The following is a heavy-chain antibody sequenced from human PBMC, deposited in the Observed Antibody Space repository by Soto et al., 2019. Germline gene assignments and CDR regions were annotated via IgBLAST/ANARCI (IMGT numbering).Heavy chain of an antibody. CDR3: AGLSLYVGGSGGTEY. D-gene: IGHD2-15*01. Sequence: QVQLVESGGGVVQPGRSLRLSCATSGFTFSSYAMHWVRPAPGKGLEWVAVISYDGSNKYYADSVKGRFTISSDNSKNSLDLQVNSLRAEATAVYYCAGLSLYVGGSGGTEYWCQGTLVTVSS. J-gene: IGHJ4*02. CDR1: GFTFSSYA. CDR2: ISYDGSNK. V-gene: IGHV3-30-3*01.